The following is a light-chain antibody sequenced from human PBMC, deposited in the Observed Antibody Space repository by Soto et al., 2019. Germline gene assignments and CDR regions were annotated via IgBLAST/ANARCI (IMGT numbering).Light chain of an antibody. Sequence: IVLTQSPGTLSSSPVEIATLSFMASRSVSSNLAWYQQKPGQAPRLLIYGASTRATGIPARFSGSGSGTEFTLTISSLQSEDFAVYYCQQYNNWPRTFGQGTKVDIK. J-gene: IGKJ1*01. CDR2: GAS. CDR1: RSVSSN. CDR3: QQYNNWPRT. V-gene: IGKV3-15*01.